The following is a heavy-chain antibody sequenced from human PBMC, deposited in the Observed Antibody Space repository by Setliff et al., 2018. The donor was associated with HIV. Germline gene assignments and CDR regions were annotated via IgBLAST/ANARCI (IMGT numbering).Heavy chain of an antibody. CDR3: ARDLSGYGGYDPGNYFDH. D-gene: IGHD5-12*01. CDR2: IWSDGSKR. V-gene: IGHV3-30*09. CDR1: GFTFGDSA. J-gene: IGHJ4*02. Sequence: GGSLRLSCTASGFTFGDSALTWIRQAPGKGLEWVAVIWSDGSKRYYLDSVKGRFAITRDNSKSTLFLQMSSLRNEDTGVYYCARDLSGYGGYDPGNYFDHWGQGTRVTVSS.